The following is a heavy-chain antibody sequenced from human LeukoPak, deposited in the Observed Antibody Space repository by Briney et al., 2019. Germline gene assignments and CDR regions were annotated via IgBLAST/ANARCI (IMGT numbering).Heavy chain of an antibody. CDR3: ARDTGLYFDY. V-gene: IGHV3-7*01. D-gene: IGHD4-11*01. CDR2: IKQDGSEK. Sequence: GGSLRLSCAASGFTFSSASMSWVRQAPGKGLEWVANIKQDGSEKYYVDSVKGRFTISRDNAKNSLHLQMNSLRAEDTAVYYCARDTGLYFDYWGQGTLVTVSS. CDR1: GFTFSSAS. J-gene: IGHJ4*02.